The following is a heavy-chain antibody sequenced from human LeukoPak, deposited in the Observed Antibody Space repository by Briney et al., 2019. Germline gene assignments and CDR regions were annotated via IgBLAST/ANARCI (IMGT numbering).Heavy chain of an antibody. J-gene: IGHJ5*02. CDR3: ARGTVTTRYNWFDP. V-gene: IGHV3-33*01. CDR2: IWYDGSNK. Sequence: GRSLRLSCAASGFTFSSYGMHWVRQAPGKGQEWVAVIWYDGSNKYYADSVKGRFTISRDNSKNTLYLQMNSLRAEDTAVYYCARGTVTTRYNWFDPWGQGTLVTVSS. D-gene: IGHD4-11*01. CDR1: GFTFSSYG.